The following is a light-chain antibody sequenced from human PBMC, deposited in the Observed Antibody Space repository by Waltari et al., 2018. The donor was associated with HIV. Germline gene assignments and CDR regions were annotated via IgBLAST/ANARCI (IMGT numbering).Light chain of an antibody. CDR2: KVS. CDR1: QSLVSSDGNTY. V-gene: IGKV2-30*01. J-gene: IGKJ4*01. CDR3: MQGTHWPLT. Sequence: DVVMTQSPLSLPVTLGQPASIYCSSSQSLVSSDGNTYLNWFHQRPGQSPRRLIYKVSKRDSGVPDRFSGSGSGTDFTLKISRVEAEDVGFYYCMQGTHWPLTFGGGTRVDIK.